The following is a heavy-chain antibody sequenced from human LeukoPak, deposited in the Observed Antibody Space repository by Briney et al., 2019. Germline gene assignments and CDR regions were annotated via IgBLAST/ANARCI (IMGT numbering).Heavy chain of an antibody. V-gene: IGHV4-59*01. CDR3: ARTRYSSGWFFDY. CDR1: GGSISSYY. CDR2: ISDSGST. J-gene: IGHJ4*02. Sequence: KPPGTPSPTCTGPGGSISSYYWSWIAEPPRKGLGGTGHISDSGSTNSNPTLRGHLTISVDTSKKQFSLKLSSVTAADTAVYYCARTRYSSGWFFDYWGQGILVTVSS. D-gene: IGHD6-19*01.